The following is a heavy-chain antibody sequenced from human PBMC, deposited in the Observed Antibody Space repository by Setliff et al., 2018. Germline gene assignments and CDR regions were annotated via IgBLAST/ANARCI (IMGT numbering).Heavy chain of an antibody. CDR3: TRDLDHNFWSRSQNRMDV. Sequence: PGGSLRLSCTASGFTFGDYAMSWVRQAPGKGLEWVGFIRSKAYGGTTEYAASVKGRFSISRDDSESIAYLQMNSLKSEDTAVYFRTRDLDHNFWSRSQNRMDVWGQGTTVTVSS. D-gene: IGHD3-3*01. CDR2: IRSKAYGGTT. V-gene: IGHV3-49*04. CDR1: GFTFGDYA. J-gene: IGHJ6*02.